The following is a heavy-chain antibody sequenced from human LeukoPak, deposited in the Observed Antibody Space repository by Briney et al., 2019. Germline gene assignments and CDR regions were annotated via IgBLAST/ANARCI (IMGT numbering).Heavy chain of an antibody. CDR3: GRDWDNGALDI. Sequence: PGGSLRLSCAASGFHISNYWTNWGLQTPGKGLEWVATIKQDGSEKGYVDSVKGRFSVSRDNAKNLLDLEMNSLRAEDTAVYYCGRDWDNGALDIWGRGTMVTVSS. D-gene: IGHD1-14*01. CDR1: GFHISNYW. V-gene: IGHV3-7*01. CDR2: IKQDGSEK. J-gene: IGHJ3*02.